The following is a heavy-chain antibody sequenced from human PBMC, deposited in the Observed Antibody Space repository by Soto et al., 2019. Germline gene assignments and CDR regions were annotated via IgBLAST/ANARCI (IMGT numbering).Heavy chain of an antibody. CDR3: ARGIAVAGRGSDY. CDR2: ISSSSSYI. V-gene: IGHV3-21*01. J-gene: IGHJ4*02. CDR1: GFTFSSYS. Sequence: EVQLVESGGGLVKPGGSLRLSCAASGFTFSSYSMNWVRQAPGKGLEWVSSISSSSSYIYYADSVKGRFTISRDNAKNSLYLQMNSLRAEDTDVYYCARGIAVAGRGSDYWGQGTLVTVSS. D-gene: IGHD6-19*01.